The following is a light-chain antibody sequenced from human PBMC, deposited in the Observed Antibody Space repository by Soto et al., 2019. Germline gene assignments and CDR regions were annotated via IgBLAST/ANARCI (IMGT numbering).Light chain of an antibody. CDR3: QQSNAY. CDR2: DAS. CDR1: HSISTW. V-gene: IGKV1-5*01. Sequence: DIQMTQSPSTLSASVGDRVTITCRASHSISTWLAWYQQKPGRAPKVLIYDASSLARGVPSRFSGSGSGSEFTLTISSLQPDDIATYYCQQSNAYFGQGTKLEIK. J-gene: IGKJ2*01.